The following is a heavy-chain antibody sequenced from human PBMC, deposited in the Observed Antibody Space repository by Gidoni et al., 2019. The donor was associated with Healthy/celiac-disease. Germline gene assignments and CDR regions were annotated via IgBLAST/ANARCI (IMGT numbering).Heavy chain of an antibody. CDR3: ARDWQLPGY. J-gene: IGHJ4*02. D-gene: IGHD6-13*01. CDR2: ISYDGSNK. V-gene: IGHV3-30-3*01. CDR1: GFTFSSYA. Sequence: QVQLVESGGGVVQPGRSLRLSCAASGFTFSSYAMHWVRQAPGKGLEWVAVISYDGSNKYYADSVKGRFTISRDNSKNTLYLQMNSLRAEDTAVYYCARDWQLPGYWGQGTLVTVSS.